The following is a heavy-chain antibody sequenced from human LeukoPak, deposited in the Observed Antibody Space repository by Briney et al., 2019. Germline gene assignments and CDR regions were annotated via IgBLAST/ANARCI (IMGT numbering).Heavy chain of an antibody. CDR1: GFTFSSYG. Sequence: PGGSLRLSCAASGFTFSSYGMHWVRQAPGKGLEWVAFIRYDGSNKYYADSVKGRSTISRDNSKNTLYLQMNSLRAEDTAVYYCAKDGPYSSSWGYYFDYWGQGTLVTVSS. D-gene: IGHD6-13*01. CDR3: AKDGPYSSSWGYYFDY. J-gene: IGHJ4*02. CDR2: IRYDGSNK. V-gene: IGHV3-30*02.